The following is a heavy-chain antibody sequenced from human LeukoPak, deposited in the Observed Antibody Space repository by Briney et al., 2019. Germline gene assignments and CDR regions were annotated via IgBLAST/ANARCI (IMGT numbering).Heavy chain of an antibody. Sequence: GGSLRLSCAASGFTFSTYAMHWVRQAPGKGLEWVAVMSYDGANKYYADSVKGRFTISRDNSKNTLYLQMSSLRAEDTAVYYCARDFPHISSISFAFEFWGQGNLVTVSS. CDR1: GFTFSTYA. D-gene: IGHD6-13*01. CDR3: ARDFPHISSISFAFEF. J-gene: IGHJ4*02. CDR2: MSYDGANK. V-gene: IGHV3-30*15.